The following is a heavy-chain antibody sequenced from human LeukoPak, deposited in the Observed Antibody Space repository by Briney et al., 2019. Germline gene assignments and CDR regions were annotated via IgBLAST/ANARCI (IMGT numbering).Heavy chain of an antibody. CDR3: AREPITSGGNDAFDI. Sequence: PSGTLSLTCAVSGGSISSSNWWSWVRQPPGKGLEWIGEIYHSGSTNYNPSLKSRVTISVDKSKNQFSLKLNSVTAADTAVFYCAREPITSGGNDAFDIWGQGTMVTVSS. CDR1: GGSISSSNW. CDR2: IYHSGST. J-gene: IGHJ3*02. V-gene: IGHV4-4*02. D-gene: IGHD3-16*01.